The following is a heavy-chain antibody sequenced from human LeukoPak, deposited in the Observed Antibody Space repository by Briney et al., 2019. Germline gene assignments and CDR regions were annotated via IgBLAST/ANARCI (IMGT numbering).Heavy chain of an antibody. Sequence: ASVKVSCKASGYTFTSYAIHWVRQAPGQRLEWMGWINAGNGNTKYSQKFQGRVTMTRDTSISTAYMELSRLRSDDTAVYYCARGDLGMSVGSFDIWGQGTMVTVSS. J-gene: IGHJ3*02. D-gene: IGHD7-27*01. CDR2: INAGNGNT. CDR1: GYTFTSYA. V-gene: IGHV1-3*01. CDR3: ARGDLGMSVGSFDI.